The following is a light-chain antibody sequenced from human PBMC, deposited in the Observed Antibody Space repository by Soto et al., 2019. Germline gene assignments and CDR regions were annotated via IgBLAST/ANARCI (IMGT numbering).Light chain of an antibody. CDR1: QTVSKF. V-gene: IGKV1-39*01. CDR2: SSS. J-gene: IGKJ1*01. CDR3: QQTYTLPRT. Sequence: DIPITQSPSSLSASVGDRVTITCRASQTVSKFVNWYQQKPGKVPDLLIHSSSTLYSGVPSRFSVSVSGTELTLTIRGLQPADFSTYYWQQTYTLPRTFVQGPKV.